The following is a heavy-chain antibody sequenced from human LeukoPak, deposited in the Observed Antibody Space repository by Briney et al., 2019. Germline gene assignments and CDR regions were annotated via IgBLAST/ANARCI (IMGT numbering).Heavy chain of an antibody. J-gene: IGHJ4*02. CDR3: ARHPSGSSFDY. CDR1: GGSIRSSSYY. V-gene: IGHV4-39*01. Sequence: SETLSLTCSVSGGSIRSSSYYWGWIRQPPGKGLEWIGTIHYTGSTYYTPSLKSRVTVSVDTSNNQFSLKVSSVTAADTAVYSCARHPSGSSFDYWGQGTLVAVSS. D-gene: IGHD1-26*01. CDR2: IHYTGST.